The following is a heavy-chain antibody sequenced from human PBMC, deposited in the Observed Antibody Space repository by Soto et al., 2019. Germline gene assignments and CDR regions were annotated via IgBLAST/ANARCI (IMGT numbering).Heavy chain of an antibody. CDR2: IKRDGSEK. V-gene: IGHV3-7*03. D-gene: IGHD3-3*01. CDR3: ASLEWESSGYADY. J-gene: IGHJ4*02. CDR1: GFTFGNNW. Sequence: VGSLRLSCAASGFTFGNNWMSWFRQAPVKGLEWVANIKRDGSEKYYVDSVKGRFAISRENAKNTLYLQMNSLRADDTAVYYCASLEWESSGYADYWGQGTLVTVSS.